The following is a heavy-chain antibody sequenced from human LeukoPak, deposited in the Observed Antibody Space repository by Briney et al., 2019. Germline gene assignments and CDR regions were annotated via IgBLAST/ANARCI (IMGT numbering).Heavy chain of an antibody. CDR2: IYMSGST. D-gene: IGHD6-13*01. CDR1: VGSISSGNYY. J-gene: IGHJ4*02. V-gene: IGHV4-61*09. CDR3: ARDWGIAAATPYYFDH. Sequence: SETLSLTCTDSVGSISSGNYYYSWIRQSAGKGMEWIGNIYMSGSTRYNPSLMSRVAMSVDTSKNQFSLKISSATAADTAVYYCARDWGIAAATPYYFDHWGQGILVTVSS.